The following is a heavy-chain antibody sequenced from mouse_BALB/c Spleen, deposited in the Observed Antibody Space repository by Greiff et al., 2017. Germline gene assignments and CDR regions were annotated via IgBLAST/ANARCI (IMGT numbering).Heavy chain of an antibody. CDR1: GYAFTNYL. V-gene: IGHV1-54*03. D-gene: IGHD1-1*01. Sequence: QVQLQQSGAELVRPGTSVKVSCKASGYAFTNYLIEWVKQRPGQGLGWIGVINPGSGGTNYNEKFKGKATLTADKSSSTAYMQLSSLTSDDSAVYFCAIYGSSYVFDYWGQGTTLTVSS. J-gene: IGHJ2*01. CDR3: AIYGSSYVFDY. CDR2: INPGSGGT.